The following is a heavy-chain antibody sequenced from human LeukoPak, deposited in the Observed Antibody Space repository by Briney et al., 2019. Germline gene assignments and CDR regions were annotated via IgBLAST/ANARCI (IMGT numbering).Heavy chain of an antibody. CDR2: ISSSGSTI. V-gene: IGHV3-11*04. D-gene: IGHD4-11*01. CDR1: GFAFSDYY. CDR3: ASFPRYSNPGY. Sequence: GGSLRLSCAASGFAFSDYYMSWIRQAPGKGLEWVSYISSSGSTIYYADSVKGRFTISRDNAKNSLYLQMNSLRAEDTAVYYCASFPRYSNPGYWGQGTLVTVSS. J-gene: IGHJ4*02.